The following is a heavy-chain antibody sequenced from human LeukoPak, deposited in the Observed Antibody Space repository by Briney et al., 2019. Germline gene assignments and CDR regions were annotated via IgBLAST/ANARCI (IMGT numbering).Heavy chain of an antibody. J-gene: IGHJ4*02. V-gene: IGHV4-34*01. Sequence: PSETLSLTCAVYGGSFSGYYWSWIRQPPGKGLGWIGEINHSGSTNYNPSLKSRVTISVDTSKNQFSLKLSSVTAADTAVYYCARGRYSYGYCYFDYWGQGTLVTVSS. CDR3: ARGRYSYGYCYFDY. CDR2: INHSGST. CDR1: GGSFSGYY. D-gene: IGHD5-18*01.